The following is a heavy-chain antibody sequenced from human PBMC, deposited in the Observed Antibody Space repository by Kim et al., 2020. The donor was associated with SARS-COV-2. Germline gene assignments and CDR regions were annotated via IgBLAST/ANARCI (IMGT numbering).Heavy chain of an antibody. CDR2: IMDVGRRT. V-gene: IGHV3-7*01. D-gene: IGHD2-15*01. Sequence: GGSLRLSCAASGFSFSRYWMGWVRQAPGKGLEWVAYIMDVGRRTYYWDSVKGRFTISRDKARTSLSLQMDRVTAEDSAIYYCTRESDHGSRLYSGIAVWG. J-gene: IGHJ3*01. CDR1: GFSFSRYW. CDR3: TRESDHGSRLYSGIAV.